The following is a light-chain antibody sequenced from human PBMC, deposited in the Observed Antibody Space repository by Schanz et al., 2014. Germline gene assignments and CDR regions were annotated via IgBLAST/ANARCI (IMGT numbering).Light chain of an antibody. CDR1: SSNIGAGYD. J-gene: IGLJ2*01. V-gene: IGLV1-44*01. Sequence: QSVLTQPPSVSGAPGQRVSISCAGSSSNIGAGYDVHWYQQLPGTAPKLLIYSNNQRPSGVPDRFSGSKSGTSASLAISGLQSEDEADYYCAAWDDSLNGVVFGGGTKLTVL. CDR2: SNN. CDR3: AAWDDSLNGVV.